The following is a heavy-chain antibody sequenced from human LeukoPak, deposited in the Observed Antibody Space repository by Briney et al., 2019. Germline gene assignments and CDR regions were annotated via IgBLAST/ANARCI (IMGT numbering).Heavy chain of an antibody. J-gene: IGHJ4*02. Sequence: GGSLRLSCAASGFTFSSYAMHWVRQAPGKGLEWVAVISYDGSNKYYADSVKSRFTISRDNSKNTLYLQMNSLRSEDTAVYYCARTHSGSYSDYWGQGTLVTVSS. CDR1: GFTFSSYA. CDR2: ISYDGSNK. D-gene: IGHD1-26*01. CDR3: ARTHSGSYSDY. V-gene: IGHV3-30-3*01.